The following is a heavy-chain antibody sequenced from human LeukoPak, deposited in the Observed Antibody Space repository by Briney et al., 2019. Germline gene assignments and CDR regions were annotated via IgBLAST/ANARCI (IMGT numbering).Heavy chain of an antibody. CDR2: ITSDGSST. V-gene: IGHV3-74*01. CDR3: ARDTGWYFDL. CDR1: GXTFSGYW. D-gene: IGHD4-17*01. J-gene: IGHJ2*01. Sequence: PGGSLRLSCAASGXTFSGYWMHWVRQAPGKGLVWVSRITSDGSSTSYADSVKGRFTISRDNAKNTLYLQMISLRAEDTAVYYCARDTGWYFDLWGRGTLVTVSS.